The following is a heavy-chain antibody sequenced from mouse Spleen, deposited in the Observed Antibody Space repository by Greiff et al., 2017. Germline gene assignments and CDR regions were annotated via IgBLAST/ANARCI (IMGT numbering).Heavy chain of an antibody. D-gene: IGHD2-4*01. CDR1: GFSLTSYG. CDR2: IWSGGST. J-gene: IGHJ3*01. V-gene: IGHV2-2*01. CDR3: ASIYYDYDPFAY. Sequence: QVQLKQSGPGLVQPSQSLSITCTVSGFSLTSYGVHWVRQSPGKGLEWLGVIWSGGSTDYNAAFISRLSISKDNSKSQVFFKMNSLQADDTAIYYCASIYYDYDPFAYWGQGTLVTVSA.